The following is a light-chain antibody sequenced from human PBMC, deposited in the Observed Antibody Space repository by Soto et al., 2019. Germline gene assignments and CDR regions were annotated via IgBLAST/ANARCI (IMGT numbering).Light chain of an antibody. Sequence: EIVLTQSPGTLSLSPGERATLSCRASQSVSSTYLAWYQQKPGQAPRLLIYGASSRATGIPDRFSGSESGTDFTLTISRLEPEDFVVYYCQLYGSSPPKYTFGQGTKLEIK. J-gene: IGKJ2*01. CDR1: QSVSSTY. CDR3: QLYGSSPPKYT. CDR2: GAS. V-gene: IGKV3-20*01.